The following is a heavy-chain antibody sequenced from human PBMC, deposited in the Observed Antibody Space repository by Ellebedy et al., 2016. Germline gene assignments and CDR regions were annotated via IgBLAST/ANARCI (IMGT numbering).Heavy chain of an antibody. CDR3: AREGESLRTGYYSTHYYGMDV. D-gene: IGHD3/OR15-3a*01. V-gene: IGHV4-39*07. CDR2: IYYSGST. CDR1: GGSISSSSYY. J-gene: IGHJ6*02. Sequence: SETLSLXXTVSGGSISSSSYYWGWIRQPPGKGLEWIGSIYYSGSTYYNPSLKSRVTISVDTSKNQFSLKLSSVTAADTAVYYCAREGESLRTGYYSTHYYGMDVWGQGTTVTVSS.